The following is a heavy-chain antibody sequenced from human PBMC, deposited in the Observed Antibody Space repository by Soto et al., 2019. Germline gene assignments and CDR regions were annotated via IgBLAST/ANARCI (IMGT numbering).Heavy chain of an antibody. J-gene: IGHJ6*02. CDR2: MDPNSGNT. D-gene: IGHD3-10*01. Sequence: QVQLVQSGAEVTQPGASVTVSCQASGYTFSSYAITWVRQATGQGLEWLGWMDPNSGNTGYAQTFQGRVTMTRNMSISAAYVELSSLRSEDTAVYYCAGGYYYGSGSLFRYWGMDFWGQGTTVTVSS. V-gene: IGHV1-8*01. CDR3: AGGYYYGSGSLFRYWGMDF. CDR1: GYTFSSYA.